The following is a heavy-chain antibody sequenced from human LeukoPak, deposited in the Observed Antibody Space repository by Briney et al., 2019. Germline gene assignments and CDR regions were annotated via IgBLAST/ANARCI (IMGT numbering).Heavy chain of an antibody. V-gene: IGHV3-21*01. J-gene: IGHJ3*02. D-gene: IGHD5-12*01. CDR1: GFTFSSYS. CDR2: ISSSSSYI. CDR3: ARDAYSGYEDAFDI. Sequence: GGSLRLSCAASGFTFSSYSMNWVRQAPGKGLEWVSSISSSSSYIYYADSVKGRFTISRDNAKNSLYLQMNSLRAEDTAVNYCARDAYSGYEDAFDIWGQGTMVTVSS.